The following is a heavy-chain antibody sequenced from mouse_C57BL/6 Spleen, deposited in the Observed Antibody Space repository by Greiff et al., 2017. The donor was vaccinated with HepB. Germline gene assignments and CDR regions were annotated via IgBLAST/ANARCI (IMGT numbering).Heavy chain of an antibody. CDR3: ARKGGYYDYERSFDD. CDR2: IYPSDSET. J-gene: IGHJ2*01. V-gene: IGHV1-61*01. Sequence: QVQLQQPGAELVRPGSSVKLSCKASGYTFTSYWMDWVKQRPGQGLEWIGNIYPSDSETHYNQKFKDKATLTVDKSSSTAYMQLSSLTSEDSAVYYCARKGGYYDYERSFDDWGQGTTLTVSS. CDR1: GYTFTSYW. D-gene: IGHD2-4*01.